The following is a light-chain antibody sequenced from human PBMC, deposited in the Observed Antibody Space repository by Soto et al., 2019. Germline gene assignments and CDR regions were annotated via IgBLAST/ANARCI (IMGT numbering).Light chain of an antibody. CDR2: AAS. CDR1: QNIYSY. CDR3: QQSYSTPRT. Sequence: DIQMTQSPSSLSASVGDRVTITCRASQNIYSYLNWYLQKPGKAPDLLIYAASSLQSGVPSRFIGSGSGTDFTLTISRLQPGDFATYYCQQSYSTPRTFGQGTRVEIK. V-gene: IGKV1-39*01. J-gene: IGKJ1*01.